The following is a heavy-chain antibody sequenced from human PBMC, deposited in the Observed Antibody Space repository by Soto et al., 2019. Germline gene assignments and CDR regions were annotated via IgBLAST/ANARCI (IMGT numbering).Heavy chain of an antibody. D-gene: IGHD3-10*01. Sequence: QLQLQESGPGLVKPSETLSLICTVSGGSIRSTSYYWGWIRQPPGKGLEWIGNIHHSGSTYYNPSLESRVTISIDTSKNHFSLKLSSVTAADTAVYYCVRQDGSGRFFRFAGDYWCQGTLVTVSS. J-gene: IGHJ4*02. CDR2: IHHSGST. V-gene: IGHV4-39*01. CDR3: VRQDGSGRFFRFAGDY. CDR1: GGSIRSTSYY.